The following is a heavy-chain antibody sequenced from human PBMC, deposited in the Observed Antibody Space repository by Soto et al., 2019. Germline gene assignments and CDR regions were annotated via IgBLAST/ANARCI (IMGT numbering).Heavy chain of an antibody. V-gene: IGHV3-21*01. J-gene: IGHJ5*02. Sequence: GGSLRLSCAASGFTFSSYSMNWVRQAPGKGLEWVSSISSSSSYIYYADSVKGRFTISRDNAKNSLYLQMNSLRAEDTAVYYCARYMDIVVVVAATRRGVWFDPWGQGTLVTVSS. CDR3: ARYMDIVVVVAATRRGVWFDP. CDR2: ISSSSSYI. D-gene: IGHD2-15*01. CDR1: GFTFSSYS.